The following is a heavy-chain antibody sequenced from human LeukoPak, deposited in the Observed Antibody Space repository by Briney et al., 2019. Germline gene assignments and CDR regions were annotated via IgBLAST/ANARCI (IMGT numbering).Heavy chain of an antibody. D-gene: IGHD6-19*01. CDR3: ARHRGSAVPGTGGVVY. V-gene: IGHV3-21*04. CDR1: GLPYHRCS. J-gene: IGHJ4*02. Sequence: GGPLILLCAPWGLPYHRCSMKGPPRATEKGLVWLSSISSSSSYIYYADSVKGRFTISRDNSKNTLYLQMNSLRAEDTAVYYCARHRGSAVPGTGGVVYWGQGTLVTVSS. CDR2: ISSSSSYI.